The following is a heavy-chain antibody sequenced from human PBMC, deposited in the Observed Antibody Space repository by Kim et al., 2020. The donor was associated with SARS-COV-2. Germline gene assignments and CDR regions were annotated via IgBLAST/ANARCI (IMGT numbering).Heavy chain of an antibody. Sequence: ASVKVSCKASGYTFTSYAMHWVRQAPGQRLEWMGWINAGNGNTKYSQKFQGRVTITRDTSASTAYMELSSLRSEDTAVYYCARDPGGNWNHNWFDPWGQGTLVTVSS. V-gene: IGHV1-3*01. CDR1: GYTFTSYA. J-gene: IGHJ5*02. CDR2: INAGNGNT. D-gene: IGHD1-20*01. CDR3: ARDPGGNWNHNWFDP.